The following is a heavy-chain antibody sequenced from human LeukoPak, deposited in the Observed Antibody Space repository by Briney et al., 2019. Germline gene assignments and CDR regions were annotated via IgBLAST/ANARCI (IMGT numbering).Heavy chain of an antibody. D-gene: IGHD3-22*01. CDR1: GGSISSGGYY. CDR3: ARGLGYYDSSGFDY. CDR2: IYYSGST. V-gene: IGHV4-61*08. Sequence: SETLSLTCTVSGGSISSGGYYWSWIRQPPGKGLEWIGYIYYSGSTNYNPSLKSRVTISVDTSKNQFSLKLSSVTAADTAVYYCARGLGYYDSSGFDYWGQGTLVTVSS. J-gene: IGHJ4*02.